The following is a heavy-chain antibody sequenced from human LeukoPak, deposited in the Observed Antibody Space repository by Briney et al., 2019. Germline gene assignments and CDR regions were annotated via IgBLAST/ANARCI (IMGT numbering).Heavy chain of an antibody. J-gene: IGHJ3*02. CDR2: ISSNGGST. Sequence: QPGGSLRLSCAASGFTFSSYAMHWVRQAPGKALECVSAISSNGGSTYYANSVKGRFTISRDNSKNTLYLQMGSLRAEDMAVYYCARVLTGDPGAFDIWGQGTMVTVSS. CDR1: GFTFSSYA. CDR3: ARVLTGDPGAFDI. D-gene: IGHD7-27*01. V-gene: IGHV3-64*01.